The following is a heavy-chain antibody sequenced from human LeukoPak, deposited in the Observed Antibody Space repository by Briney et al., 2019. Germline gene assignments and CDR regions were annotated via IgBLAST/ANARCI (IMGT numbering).Heavy chain of an antibody. D-gene: IGHD3-3*01. CDR1: GYTFTGYY. V-gene: IGHV1-2*02. CDR2: INPNSGGT. Sequence: ASVKVSCKASGYTFTGYYMHWVRQAPGQGLEWMGWINPNSGGTNYAQKFQGRVTMTRDTSISTAYMELSRLRSDDTAVYYCARTLRTIFGVVINDLPSYNWFDPWGQGTLVTVSS. CDR3: ARTLRTIFGVVINDLPSYNWFDP. J-gene: IGHJ5*02.